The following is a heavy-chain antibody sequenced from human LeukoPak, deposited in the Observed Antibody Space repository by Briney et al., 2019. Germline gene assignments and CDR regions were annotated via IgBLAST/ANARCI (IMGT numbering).Heavy chain of an antibody. V-gene: IGHV3-30*18. Sequence: GGSLRLSCAASGFTFSNYGMLWVRQAPGKGLEWVAVVSYDGSDKYYADSVKGRFTISRDNSKNTLFLQMNSLRAEDTAMYYCAKGEGGDSGWYGDYWGQGTLVTVSS. CDR1: GFTFSNYG. D-gene: IGHD6-19*01. CDR2: VSYDGSDK. J-gene: IGHJ4*02. CDR3: AKGEGGDSGWYGDY.